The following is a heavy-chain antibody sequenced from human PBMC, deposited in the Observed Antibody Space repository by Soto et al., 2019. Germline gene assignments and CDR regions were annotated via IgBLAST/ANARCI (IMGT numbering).Heavy chain of an antibody. CDR1: GFTFSTYA. CDR3: AHPRGYGVFDAYDF. CDR2: ISGSGSDT. J-gene: IGHJ3*01. Sequence: GGSLRLSCSASGFTFSTYAMSWVRQAPGKGLEWVSAISGSGSDTYHADSVKGRFTISRDNSISTLYLQMNSLRTEDTAVYYCAHPRGYGVFDAYDFWGQGAMVTVSS. D-gene: IGHD4-17*01. V-gene: IGHV3-23*01.